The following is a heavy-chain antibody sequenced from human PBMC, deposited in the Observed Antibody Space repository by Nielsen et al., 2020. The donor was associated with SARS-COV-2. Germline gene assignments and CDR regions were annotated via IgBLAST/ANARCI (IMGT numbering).Heavy chain of an antibody. D-gene: IGHD3-10*01. Sequence: RQAPGKGLVWIGSIYYSGSTYYNPSLKSRVTISVDTSKNQFSLKLSSVTAADTAVYYCAREGYYGSGSYYNVVWFDPWGQGTLVTVSS. J-gene: IGHJ5*02. V-gene: IGHV4-39*01. CDR2: IYYSGST. CDR3: AREGYYGSGSYYNVVWFDP.